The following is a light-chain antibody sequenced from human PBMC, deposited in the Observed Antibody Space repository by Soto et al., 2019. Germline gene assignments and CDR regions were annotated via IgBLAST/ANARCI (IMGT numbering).Light chain of an antibody. V-gene: IGLV1-47*02. Sequence: QSVLTQPPSASGTPGQKVSISCSGSSSNIGRNYVSWYQQVPGTAPKLLIYSNSHRPSGVPDRFSGSKSGTSASLAISELRSEDEADYYCAAWDDILRGVFGGGTKLTVL. CDR3: AAWDDILRGV. J-gene: IGLJ3*02. CDR1: SSNIGRNY. CDR2: SNS.